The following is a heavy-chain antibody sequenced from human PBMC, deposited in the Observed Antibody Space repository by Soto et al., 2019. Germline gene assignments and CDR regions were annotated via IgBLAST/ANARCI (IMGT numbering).Heavy chain of an antibody. CDR3: TTDPAVGATGSRYYYYYGMDV. CDR1: GFTFSNAW. CDR2: IKSKTDGGTT. D-gene: IGHD1-26*01. V-gene: IGHV3-15*07. J-gene: IGHJ6*02. Sequence: EVQLVESGGGLVKPGGSLRLSCAASGFTFSNAWMNWVRQAPGKGLEWVGRIKSKTDGGTTDYAAPVKGRFTISRDDSKNTLYLQMNSLKTEDTAVYYCTTDPAVGATGSRYYYYYGMDVWGQGTTVTVSS.